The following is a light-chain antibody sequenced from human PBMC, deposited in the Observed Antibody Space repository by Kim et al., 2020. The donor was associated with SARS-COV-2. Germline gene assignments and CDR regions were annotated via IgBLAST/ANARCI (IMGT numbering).Light chain of an antibody. CDR3: QSYDSSLTGYAI. V-gene: IGLV1-40*01. CDR2: GNN. CDR1: SSNIGAGYD. J-gene: IGLJ2*01. Sequence: QSVLTQPPSVSGAPGQGVTISCTGSSSNIGAGYDVHWYQQLPGTAPKLLIYGNNNRPSGVPDRFVGSKSGTSASLAITGVQPEDEADYYCQSYDSSLTGYAIFGGGTQLTVL.